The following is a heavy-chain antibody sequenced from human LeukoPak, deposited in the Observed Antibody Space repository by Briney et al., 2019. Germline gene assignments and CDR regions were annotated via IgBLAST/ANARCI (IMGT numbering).Heavy chain of an antibody. J-gene: IGHJ4*02. CDR2: ISGSGGST. CDR1: GFTFSSYA. Sequence: QPGGSLRLSCAASGFTFSSYAMSWVRQAPGKGLEWVSAISGSGGSTYYADSVKGRFTISRDNSKNTLYLQMNSLRAEDTAVYYCAKVESSGSYYPKGYFDYWGQGTLVTVSS. V-gene: IGHV3-23*01. CDR3: AKVESSGSYYPKGYFDY. D-gene: IGHD1-26*01.